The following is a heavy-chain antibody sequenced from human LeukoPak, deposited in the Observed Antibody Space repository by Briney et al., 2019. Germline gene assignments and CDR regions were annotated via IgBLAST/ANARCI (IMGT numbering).Heavy chain of an antibody. V-gene: IGHV3-23*01. CDR2: ISGSGGST. Sequence: GGSLRLSCAASGFTFSRHWMTWARQAPGKGLEWVSAISGSGGSTYYADSVKGRFTISRDNSKNTLYLQMNSLRAEDTAVYYCAFGRVKYYFDYWGQGTLVTVSS. D-gene: IGHD3-16*01. CDR1: GFTFSRHW. J-gene: IGHJ4*02. CDR3: AFGRVKYYFDY.